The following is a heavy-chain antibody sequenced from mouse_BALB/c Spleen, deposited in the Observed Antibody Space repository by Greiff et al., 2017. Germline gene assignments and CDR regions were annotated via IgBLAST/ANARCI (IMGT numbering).Heavy chain of an antibody. D-gene: IGHD1-1*01. CDR1: GFTFSSYA. V-gene: IGHV5-9-3*01. CDR2: ISSGGSYT. Sequence: DVQLVESGGGLVKPGGSLKLSCAASGFTFSSYAMSWVRQTPEKRLEWVATISSGGSYTYYPDSVKGRFTISRDNAKNTLYLQMSSMRSEDTAMYYCARPHYYGSSPYFDVWGAGTTVTVSS. CDR3: ARPHYYGSSPYFDV. J-gene: IGHJ1*01.